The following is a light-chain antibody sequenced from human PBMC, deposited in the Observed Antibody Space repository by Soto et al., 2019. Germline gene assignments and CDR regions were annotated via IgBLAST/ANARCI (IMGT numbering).Light chain of an antibody. CDR1: SSNVGGYNF. CDR3: SSYTSRSTRV. V-gene: IGLV2-14*01. J-gene: IGLJ2*01. Sequence: QSALTQPPSVSGSPGQSITISCTGTSSNVGGYNFVSWYQQHPGKAPKLMIYDVNRRPSGVSNRFSGSKSGNTASLTISVLQAEDEAGYYCSSYTSRSTRVFGGGTKLTVL. CDR2: DVN.